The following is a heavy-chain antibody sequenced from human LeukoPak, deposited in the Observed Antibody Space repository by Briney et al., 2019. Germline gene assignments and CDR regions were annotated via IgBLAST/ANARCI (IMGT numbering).Heavy chain of an antibody. CDR3: ATDRRAVADTFDY. V-gene: IGHV3-33*08. J-gene: IGHJ4*02. Sequence: GGSLRLSCAASGFTVTRYAMSWVRQAPGKGLEWVAVIWYDGSNKYYADSVKGRFTISRDNSKNTLYLQMNSLRAEDTAVYYCATDRRAVADTFDYWGQATLVTVSS. CDR1: GFTVTRYA. CDR2: IWYDGSNK. D-gene: IGHD6-19*01.